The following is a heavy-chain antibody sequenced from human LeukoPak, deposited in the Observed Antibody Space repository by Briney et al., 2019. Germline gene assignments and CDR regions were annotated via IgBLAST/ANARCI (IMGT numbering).Heavy chain of an antibody. V-gene: IGHV5-51*01. D-gene: IGHD2-2*01. CDR3: ARRQGCSSTSCPPDS. CDR2: IYPGDSDT. CDR1: GYSFTTYW. Sequence: GESLKISCRGSGYSFTTYWIGWVRQMPGKGLELVGIIYPGDSDTRYSPSFQGQVTMSADKSINTAYLQWSSLKASDTAMYYCARRQGCSSTSCPPDSWGQGTLVTVSS. J-gene: IGHJ4*02.